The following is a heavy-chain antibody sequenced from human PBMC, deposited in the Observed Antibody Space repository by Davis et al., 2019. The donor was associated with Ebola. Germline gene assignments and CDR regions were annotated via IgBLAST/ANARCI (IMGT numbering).Heavy chain of an antibody. CDR2: IIPIFGTA. V-gene: IGHV1-69*13. CDR3: ARDFYGYSSFDC. Sequence: AASVKVSCKASGGTFSSYAISWVRQAPGQGLEWMGGIIPIFGTANYAQKFQGRVTITADESTSTAYMELSSLRSEDTAVYYCARDFYGYSSFDCWGQGTLVTVSS. J-gene: IGHJ4*02. CDR1: GGTFSSYA. D-gene: IGHD5-18*01.